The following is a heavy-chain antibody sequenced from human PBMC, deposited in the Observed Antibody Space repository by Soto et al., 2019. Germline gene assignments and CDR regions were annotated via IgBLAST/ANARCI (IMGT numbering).Heavy chain of an antibody. CDR2: ISGSGGST. D-gene: IGHD1-26*01. J-gene: IGHJ4*02. CDR1: GFTFSSYA. CDR3: AAGGAFGSYQLDY. Sequence: GGSLRLSCAASGFTFSSYAMSWVRQAPGKGLEWVSAISGSGGSTYYADSVKGRFTISRDNSKNTLYLQMNSLRAEDTAVYYCAAGGAFGSYQLDYWGQGTLVTVSS. V-gene: IGHV3-23*01.